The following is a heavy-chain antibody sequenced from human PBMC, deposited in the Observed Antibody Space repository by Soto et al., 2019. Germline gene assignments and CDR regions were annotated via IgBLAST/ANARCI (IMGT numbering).Heavy chain of an antibody. CDR3: ARGDIVVIPAVSEYYYYYYMDV. Sequence: QVQLVQSGAEVKKPGASVKVSCKASGYTFTSYDINWVRQATGQGLEWMGWMNPNSGNTGYAQKFKGRVTMTRNTSISTAYMELSSLRSEDSAVYYCARGDIVVIPAVSEYYYYYYMDVWGKGTTVTVSS. CDR2: MNPNSGNT. V-gene: IGHV1-8*01. J-gene: IGHJ6*03. CDR1: GYTFTSYD. D-gene: IGHD2-2*01.